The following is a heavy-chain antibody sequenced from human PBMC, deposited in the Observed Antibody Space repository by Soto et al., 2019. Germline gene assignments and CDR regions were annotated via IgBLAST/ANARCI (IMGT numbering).Heavy chain of an antibody. CDR3: AREGAGVAGPYYYYYGMDV. V-gene: IGHV3-64*02. CDR2: IISNGGST. Sequence: PGGSLRLSCAASGFTFSSYAMHWVRQAPGKGLEYVSAIISNGGSTYYADSVKGRFTISRDNSKNTLYLQMSSLRAEDTAVDYCAREGAGVAGPYYYYYGMDVWGQGTTVTVSS. J-gene: IGHJ6*02. D-gene: IGHD6-19*01. CDR1: GFTFSSYA.